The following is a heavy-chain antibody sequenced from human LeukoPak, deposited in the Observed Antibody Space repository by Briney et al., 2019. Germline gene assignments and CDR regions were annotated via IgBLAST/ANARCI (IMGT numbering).Heavy chain of an antibody. Sequence: TGRSLRLSCAASGFTFSSYDMHWVRQAPGKGLEWVALISYDGSSKYYAGSMKGRFTISRDNSKNTLYLQMNSLRAEDTAVYYCARDPSFGSGTYYFFDYWGQGTLVTVSS. CDR1: GFTFSSYD. D-gene: IGHD3-10*01. J-gene: IGHJ4*02. V-gene: IGHV3-30*03. CDR3: ARDPSFGSGTYYFFDY. CDR2: ISYDGSSK.